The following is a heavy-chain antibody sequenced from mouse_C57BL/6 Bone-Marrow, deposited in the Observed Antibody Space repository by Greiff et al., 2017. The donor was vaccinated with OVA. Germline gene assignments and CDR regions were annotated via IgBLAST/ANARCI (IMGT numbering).Heavy chain of an antibody. J-gene: IGHJ3*01. V-gene: IGHV1-64*01. CDR1: GYTFTSYW. Sequence: VQLQQPGAELVKPGASVKLSCKASGYTFTSYWMHWVKQRPGQGLEWIGMIHPNSGSTNYNEKFKSKATLTVDKSSSTAYMQLSSLTSEDSAVYYCARWLSSKGFAYWGQGTLVTVSA. CDR3: ARWLSSKGFAY. D-gene: IGHD1-2*01. CDR2: IHPNSGST.